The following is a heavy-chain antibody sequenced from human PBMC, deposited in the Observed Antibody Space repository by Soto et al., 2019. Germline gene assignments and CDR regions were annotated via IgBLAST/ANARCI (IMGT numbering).Heavy chain of an antibody. CDR2: ISAYNGNT. Sequence: QVQLVQSGAEVKKPGASVKVSCKASGYTFTSYGISWVRQAPGQGLEWMGWISAYNGNTNYAQKLQGRVTMTTDTPTSTAYMELRSLRSDDTAVYYCAILHLEYGDYPKNWFDPWGQGTLVTVSS. CDR1: GYTFTSYG. CDR3: AILHLEYGDYPKNWFDP. J-gene: IGHJ5*02. D-gene: IGHD4-17*01. V-gene: IGHV1-18*01.